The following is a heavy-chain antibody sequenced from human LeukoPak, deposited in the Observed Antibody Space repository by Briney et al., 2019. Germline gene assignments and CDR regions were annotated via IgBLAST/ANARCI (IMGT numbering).Heavy chain of an antibody. J-gene: IGHJ3*02. V-gene: IGHV1-46*01. Sequence: GASVKVSCKASGYTFTSYYMHWVRQAPGQGLEWMGIINPSGGSTSYAQKFQGRVTMTRDTSTSTVYMELSSLRSEDTAVYYCAREGGLIVGAKRRAFDIRGQGTMVTVSS. CDR3: AREGGLIVGAKRRAFDI. CDR2: INPSGGST. CDR1: GYTFTSYY. D-gene: IGHD1-26*01.